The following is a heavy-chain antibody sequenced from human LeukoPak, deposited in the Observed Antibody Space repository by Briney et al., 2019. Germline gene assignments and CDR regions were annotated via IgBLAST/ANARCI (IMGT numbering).Heavy chain of an antibody. D-gene: IGHD3-10*01. CDR1: GFTFSSYA. V-gene: IGHV3-23*01. CDR2: ISGSGGST. Sequence: PGGSLRLSCAASGFTFSSYAMSWGRQAPGKGLEWGSAISGSGGSTYYADSVKGRFTISRDNSKNTLYLQMNSLRAEDKAVYYCAKDFYGSGSYEVYYYYMDVWGKGTTVTVSS. J-gene: IGHJ6*03. CDR3: AKDFYGSGSYEVYYYYMDV.